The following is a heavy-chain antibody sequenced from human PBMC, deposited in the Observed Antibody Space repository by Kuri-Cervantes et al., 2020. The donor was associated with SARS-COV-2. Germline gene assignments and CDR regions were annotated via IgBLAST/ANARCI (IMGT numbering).Heavy chain of an antibody. Sequence: GGSLRLSCAASGFTFGDYAMSWVRQAPGKGLEWVGFIRSKAYGGTTEYAASVKGRFTISRDDSKSIAYLQMNSLKTEDTAVYYCTSTGYWGQGTLVTVSS. J-gene: IGHJ4*02. CDR3: TSTGY. V-gene: IGHV3-49*04. CDR2: IRSKAYGGTT. CDR1: GFTFGDYA.